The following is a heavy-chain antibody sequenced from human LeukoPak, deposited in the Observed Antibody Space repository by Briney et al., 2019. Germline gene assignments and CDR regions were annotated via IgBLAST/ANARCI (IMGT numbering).Heavy chain of an antibody. CDR3: ATVGIGGGSGSYYFDY. J-gene: IGHJ4*02. D-gene: IGHD3-10*01. CDR2: FDPEDGET. CDR1: GYTFTGYY. Sequence: GASVKVSCKASGYTFTGYYMHWVRQAPGQGLEGMGGFDPEDGETIYAQKFQGRVTMTEDTSTDTAYMELSSLRSEDTAVYYCATVGIGGGSGSYYFDYWGQGTLVTVSS. V-gene: IGHV1-24*01.